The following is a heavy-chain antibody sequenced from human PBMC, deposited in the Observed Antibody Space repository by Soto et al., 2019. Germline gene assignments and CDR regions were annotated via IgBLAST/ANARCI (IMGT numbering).Heavy chain of an antibody. D-gene: IGHD2-15*01. J-gene: IGHJ6*03. V-gene: IGHV4-34*01. CDR2: INHSGST. CDR3: ARGRGCSGGSCYSVAFYYYYMDV. Sequence: SETLSLTCTVSGGSISSYYWSWIRQPPGKGLEWIGEINHSGSTNYNPSLKSRVTISVDTSKNQFSLKLSSVTAADTAVYYCARGRGCSGGSCYSVAFYYYYMDVWGKGTTVTVSS. CDR1: GGSISSYY.